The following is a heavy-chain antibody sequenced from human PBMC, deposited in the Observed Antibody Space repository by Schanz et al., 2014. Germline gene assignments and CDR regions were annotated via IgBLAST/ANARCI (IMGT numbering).Heavy chain of an antibody. J-gene: IGHJ4*02. CDR2: ISSGGGST. CDR1: GFSFTTYA. Sequence: EVQLVESGGGWVQPGGSLRLSCASSGFSFTTYAMSWVRQAPGKGLEWVSSISSGGGSTYYADSVKGRFTISRDNAKNSLYLQMNSLRAEDTAVYHCVSSGSYSSYAFWGQGTLGTVSS. CDR3: VSSGSYSSYAF. D-gene: IGHD3-10*01. V-gene: IGHV3-23*04.